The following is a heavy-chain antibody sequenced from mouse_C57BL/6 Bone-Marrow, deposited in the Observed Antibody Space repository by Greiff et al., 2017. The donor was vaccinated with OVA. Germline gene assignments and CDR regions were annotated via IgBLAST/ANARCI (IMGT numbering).Heavy chain of an antibody. V-gene: IGHV14-4*01. CDR1: GFNIKDDY. Sequence: EVQGVESGAELVRPGASVKLSCTASGFNIKDDYMHWVKQRPEQGLEWIGWIDPENGDTEYASKFQGKATITADTSSNTAYLQLSSLTSEDTAVYYCTSGGLRRRNAMDYWGQGTSVTVSS. CDR2: IDPENGDT. D-gene: IGHD2-2*01. CDR3: TSGGLRRRNAMDY. J-gene: IGHJ4*01.